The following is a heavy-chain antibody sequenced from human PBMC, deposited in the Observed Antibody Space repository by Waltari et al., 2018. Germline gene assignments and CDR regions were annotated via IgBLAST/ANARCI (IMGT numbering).Heavy chain of an antibody. CDR2: IYYSGST. J-gene: IGHJ4*02. Sequence: QLQLQESGPGLVKPSETLSLTCTVSGGSISSSSYYWGWIRQPPGKGLEWIGSIYYSGSTYYNPCLKSRVTISVDTAKNQFSLKLSSVTAADTAVYYCARAQYSSGWYVDYFDYWGQGTLVTVSS. V-gene: IGHV4-39*07. CDR1: GGSISSSSYY. D-gene: IGHD6-19*01. CDR3: ARAQYSSGWYVDYFDY.